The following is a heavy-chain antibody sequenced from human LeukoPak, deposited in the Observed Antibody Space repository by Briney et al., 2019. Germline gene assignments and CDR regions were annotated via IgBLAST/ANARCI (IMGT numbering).Heavy chain of an antibody. D-gene: IGHD4-17*01. Sequence: GASVKLFCKASGYTFNVYYMHWVRQAPGRGLEWVGWISAYYGNTNYAQELQGRVTMTTAISTSTAYLELRSLRSDDTAVYYCARVTGGLSGGDYTFDIWGQGTMVTVSS. J-gene: IGHJ3*02. CDR3: ARVTGGLSGGDYTFDI. CDR2: ISAYYGNT. CDR1: GYTFNVYY. V-gene: IGHV1-18*04.